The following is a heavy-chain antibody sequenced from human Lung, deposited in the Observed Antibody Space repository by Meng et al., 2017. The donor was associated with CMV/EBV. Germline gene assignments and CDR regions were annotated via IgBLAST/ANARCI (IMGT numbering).Heavy chain of an antibody. CDR1: GGSISSSNW. Sequence: QVRRQGSGPGLGKPSGTLSLTCAVSGGSISSSNWWSWVRQPPGKGLEWIGEIYHSGSTNYNPSLKSRVTISVDKSKNQFSLKLSSVTAADTAVYYCASFPPPGKQWLVTDYWGQGTLVTVSS. CDR2: IYHSGST. D-gene: IGHD6-19*01. J-gene: IGHJ4*02. CDR3: ASFPPPGKQWLVTDY. V-gene: IGHV4-4*02.